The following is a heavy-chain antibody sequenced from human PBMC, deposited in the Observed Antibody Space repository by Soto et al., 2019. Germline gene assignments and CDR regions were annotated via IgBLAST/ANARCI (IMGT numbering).Heavy chain of an antibody. Sequence: SETLSLTCPVSGGSISSYYWSWIRQPPGKGLEWIGYIYYSGSTNYNPSLKSRVTISLDTSKNQFSLKLSSVTAADTAVYYCAFQDGYSSSWDEYYFDYWGQGTLVTVAS. J-gene: IGHJ4*02. CDR1: GGSISSYY. CDR3: AFQDGYSSSWDEYYFDY. V-gene: IGHV4-59*01. D-gene: IGHD6-13*01. CDR2: IYYSGST.